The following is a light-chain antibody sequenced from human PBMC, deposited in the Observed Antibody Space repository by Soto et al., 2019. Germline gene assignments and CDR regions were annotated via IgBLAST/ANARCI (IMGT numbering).Light chain of an antibody. Sequence: EIVLTQSPGTLSLSPGERATLSCRASQSINSNYLAWYQQKPGQAPRLLIYGASSRATGIPDRFSGSGSGTDFTLTISRLEPEDFAVYYCQQYGSSLWTLGQGTKVDIK. J-gene: IGKJ1*01. CDR1: QSINSNY. V-gene: IGKV3-20*01. CDR3: QQYGSSLWT. CDR2: GAS.